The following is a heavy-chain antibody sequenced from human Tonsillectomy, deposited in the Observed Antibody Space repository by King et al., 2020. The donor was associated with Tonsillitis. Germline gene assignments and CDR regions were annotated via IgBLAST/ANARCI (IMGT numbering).Heavy chain of an antibody. Sequence: VQLVESGGGLIQPGGSLRLSCAASGFTVSSNYISWVRQAPGKGLEWVSVIYSGGSTYYADSVKGRFTIFRDNSKHTLYLQMNSLRAGDTAVYYCARDGGWYCSSTSCYTFSFWGGNGMDVWGQGTTVTVSS. V-gene: IGHV3-53*01. CDR3: ARDGGWYCSSTSCYTFSFWGGNGMDV. CDR1: GFTVSSNY. J-gene: IGHJ6*02. CDR2: IYSGGST. D-gene: IGHD2-2*02.